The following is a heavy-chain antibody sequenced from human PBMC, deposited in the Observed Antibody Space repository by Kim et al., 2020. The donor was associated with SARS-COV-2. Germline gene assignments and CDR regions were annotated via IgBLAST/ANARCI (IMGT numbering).Heavy chain of an antibody. D-gene: IGHD3-10*01. V-gene: IGHV7-4-1*02. CDR1: GYAFTSYA. Sequence: ASVKVSCKASGYAFTSYAIEWVRQAPGQGLEWMGWINTNTGNPTFAQGFTGRFVFSLDTSVRTAYLQIRGLKADDTAVYYCARRGGLSRNDYWGQGTLVTVSS. J-gene: IGHJ4*02. CDR2: INTNTGNP. CDR3: ARRGGLSRNDY.